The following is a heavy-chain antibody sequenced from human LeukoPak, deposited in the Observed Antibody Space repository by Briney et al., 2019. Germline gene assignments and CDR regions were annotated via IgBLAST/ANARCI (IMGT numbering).Heavy chain of an antibody. J-gene: IGHJ4*02. CDR3: ARKTYYYDSGSYSKSYYFDY. Sequence: PGGSLRLSCAASGFTFTDFYMSWIRQAPGKGLEWLSDISRSSTDTNYADSVKGRFTISRDNAKNPLFLQLNSLRAEDTAVYYCARKTYYYDSGSYSKSYYFDYWGQGTLVTVSS. CDR1: GFTFTDFY. D-gene: IGHD3-10*01. V-gene: IGHV3-11*06. CDR2: ISRSSTDT.